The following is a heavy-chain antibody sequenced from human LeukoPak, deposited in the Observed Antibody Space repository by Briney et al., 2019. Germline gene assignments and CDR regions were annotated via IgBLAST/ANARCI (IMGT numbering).Heavy chain of an antibody. CDR1: GFTFSSYG. CDR3: AKDLLARITYCSSTSCYVDYYGMDV. D-gene: IGHD2-2*01. Sequence: GGSLRLSCAASGFTFSSYGMHWVRQAPGKGLEWVAVISYDGSNKYYADSVKGRFTISRDNSKNTLYLQMNSLRAEDTAEYYCAKDLLARITYCSSTSCYVDYYGMDVWGQGTTVTVSS. V-gene: IGHV3-30*18. J-gene: IGHJ6*02. CDR2: ISYDGSNK.